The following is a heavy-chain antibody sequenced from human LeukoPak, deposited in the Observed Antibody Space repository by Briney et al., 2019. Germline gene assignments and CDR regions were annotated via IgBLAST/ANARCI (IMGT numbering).Heavy chain of an antibody. CDR2: VKSKTDGGTT. D-gene: IGHD2-2*01. V-gene: IGHV3-15*01. CDR1: GFTFSNAW. J-gene: IGHJ6*02. CDR3: TNLMPAAIYYYGMDV. Sequence: GGSLRLSCAASGFTFSNAWMSWVRQAPGKGLEWVGRVKSKTDGGTTDYAAPVKGGFTISRDDSKNTLYLQMNSLKTEDTAVYYCTNLMPAAIYYYGMDVWGQGTTVTVSS.